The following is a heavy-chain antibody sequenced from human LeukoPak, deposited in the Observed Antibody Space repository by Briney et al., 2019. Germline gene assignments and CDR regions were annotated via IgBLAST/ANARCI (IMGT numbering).Heavy chain of an antibody. CDR3: ARDKGGVPAAMRGGDY. J-gene: IGHJ4*02. CDR1: GFTFSSYS. V-gene: IGHV3-21*01. D-gene: IGHD2-2*01. Sequence: GGSLRLSCAASGFTFSSYSMNWVRQAPGKGLEWVSSISSSSTYVYYADSVKGRFTISRDNARNSLFLQMNSLRAEDTAVYYCARDKGGVPAAMRGGDYWGQGTLVTVSS. CDR2: ISSSSTYV.